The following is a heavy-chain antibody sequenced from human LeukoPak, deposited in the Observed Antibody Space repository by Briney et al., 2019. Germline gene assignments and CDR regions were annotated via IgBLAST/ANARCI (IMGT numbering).Heavy chain of an antibody. D-gene: IGHD2-21*01. CDR3: VGVAYGLSDFDI. J-gene: IGHJ4*02. CDR1: GGSISSNTYY. Sequence: SETLSLTCTVSGGSISSNTYYWGWIRQPPGKGLEWIGSIYDAGSSYYNPSLKSRVTISKDTSKNQFSLKLSSVTAADTAVYYCVGVAYGLSDFDIWGQGALVTVSS. CDR2: IYDAGSS. V-gene: IGHV4-39*07.